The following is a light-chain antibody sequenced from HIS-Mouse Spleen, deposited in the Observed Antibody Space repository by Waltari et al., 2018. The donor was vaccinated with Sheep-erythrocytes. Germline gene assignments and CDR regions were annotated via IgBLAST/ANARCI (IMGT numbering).Light chain of an antibody. CDR3: QAWDSSTVV. Sequence: SYELTQPPSVSVSPGQTASITCSGDTLGDKYACWYQQKPGHSPVLVIYQDSKRPSGIPGRSAAPNPGNTAALTISGTQAMDEADYYCQAWDSSTVVFGGGTKLTVL. CDR2: QDS. V-gene: IGLV3-1*01. CDR1: TLGDKY. J-gene: IGLJ2*01.